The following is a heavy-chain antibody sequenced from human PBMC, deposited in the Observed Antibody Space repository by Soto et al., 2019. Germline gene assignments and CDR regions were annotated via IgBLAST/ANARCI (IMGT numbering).Heavy chain of an antibody. J-gene: IGHJ5*02. V-gene: IGHV1-2*04. CDR2: INPNSGGT. Sequence: ASVKVSCKASGYTFTGYYMHWVRQAPGQGLEWMGWINPNSGGTNYAQKFQGWVIMTRDTSISTAYMELSRLRSDDTAVYYCAREMYYYDSSASWFDPWGQGTLVTVSS. D-gene: IGHD3-22*01. CDR1: GYTFTGYY. CDR3: AREMYYYDSSASWFDP.